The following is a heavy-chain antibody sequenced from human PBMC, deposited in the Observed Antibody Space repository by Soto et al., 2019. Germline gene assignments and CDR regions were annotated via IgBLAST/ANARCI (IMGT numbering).Heavy chain of an antibody. V-gene: IGHV1-3*01. J-gene: IGHJ4*02. CDR1: GYTFTSYA. Sequence: ASVKVSCKASGYTFTSYAMHWVRQAPGQRLEWMGWINAGNGNTKYSRKFQGRVTITRDTSASTAYMELSSLRSEDTAVYYCARAPGAAIDYWGQGTLVTVSS. CDR2: INAGNGNT. CDR3: ARAPGAAIDY.